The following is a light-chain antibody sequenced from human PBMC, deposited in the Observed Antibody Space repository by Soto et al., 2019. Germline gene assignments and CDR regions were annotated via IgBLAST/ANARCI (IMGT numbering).Light chain of an antibody. V-gene: IGLV2-23*01. CDR2: EGN. J-gene: IGLJ2*01. CDR1: SSDIGNYNL. Sequence: QSALTQPASLSGSPGQSITISCTGSSSDIGNYNLVSWFQQHPGTAPKLIIYEGNKRPSGVSDRFSASKSGNTASLTISGLQSEDDADYHCCTYAGSNTVMIFGGGTKLTVL. CDR3: CTYAGSNTVMI.